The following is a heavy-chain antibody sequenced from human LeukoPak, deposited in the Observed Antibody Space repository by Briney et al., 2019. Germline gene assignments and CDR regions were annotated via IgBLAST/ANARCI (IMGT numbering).Heavy chain of an antibody. CDR1: GGTFSSYA. CDR3: ARGGDWYSSSCAFDY. Sequence: SVKVSCKASGGTFSSYAISWVRQAPGQGLEWMGGIIPIFGTANYAQKFQGRVTITADESTSTAYMELSSLRSEDTAVYYCARGGDWYSSSCAFDYWGQETLVTVSS. D-gene: IGHD6-6*01. J-gene: IGHJ4*02. CDR2: IIPIFGTA. V-gene: IGHV1-69*13.